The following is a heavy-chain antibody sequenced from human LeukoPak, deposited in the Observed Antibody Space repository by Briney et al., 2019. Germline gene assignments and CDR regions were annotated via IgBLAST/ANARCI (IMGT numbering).Heavy chain of an antibody. Sequence: SETLSLTCTVSGGSISSSSYYWGWIRQPPGKGLEWIGSIYYSGSTYYNPSLKSRVTISVDTSKNQFSLKLSSVTAADTAVYYCARDVPSAYWGQGTLVTVSS. CDR3: ARDVPSAY. V-gene: IGHV4-39*07. J-gene: IGHJ4*02. CDR1: GGSISSSSYY. CDR2: IYYSGST. D-gene: IGHD3-10*02.